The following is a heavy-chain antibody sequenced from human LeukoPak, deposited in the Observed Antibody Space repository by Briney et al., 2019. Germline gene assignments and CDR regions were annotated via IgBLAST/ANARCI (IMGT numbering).Heavy chain of an antibody. CDR2: ISGSAGNT. V-gene: IGHV3-23*01. CDR1: GFTFSSYA. CDR3: AKDRGYCSGGSCSTEGFDY. D-gene: IGHD2-15*01. Sequence: GGSLRLSCAASGFTFSSYAMTWVRQAPGKGLEWVAAISGSAGNTYYTDSVKGRFTISRDNSKNTLYLQMNSLRAEDTAVYYCAKDRGYCSGGSCSTEGFDYWGQGTLVTVSS. J-gene: IGHJ4*02.